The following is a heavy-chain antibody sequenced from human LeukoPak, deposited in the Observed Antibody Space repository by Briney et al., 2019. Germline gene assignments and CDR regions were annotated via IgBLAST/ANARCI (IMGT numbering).Heavy chain of an antibody. D-gene: IGHD3-3*01. J-gene: IGHJ6*03. CDR3: AITYSSLRSIYYYYYMDV. CDR1: GGSISSGDYY. CDR2: IYYSGST. V-gene: IGHV4-30-4*08. Sequence: PSETLSLTCTVSGGSISSGDYYWSWIRQPPGKGLEWIGYIYYSGSTYYNPSLKSRVTISVDTSKNQFSLKLSSVTAADTAVYYCAITYSSLRSIYYYYYMDVWGKGTTVTVS.